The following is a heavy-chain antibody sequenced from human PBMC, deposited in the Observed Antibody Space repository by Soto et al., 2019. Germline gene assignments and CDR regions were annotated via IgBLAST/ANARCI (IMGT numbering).Heavy chain of an antibody. D-gene: IGHD3-22*01. V-gene: IGHV1-69*01. Sequence: QVLLLQSGAEVKKPGSSVKVSCKASGGTFNTDTMTWVRQAPGQGLEWMGGIIPLFGTANYPQKFQGRVTITADESTSTAYMELSSLRSEDTAVYYCARAQDSSGYWNTYLDPWGQGTLVTVSS. CDR2: IIPLFGTA. CDR3: ARAQDSSGYWNTYLDP. CDR1: GGTFNTDT. J-gene: IGHJ5*02.